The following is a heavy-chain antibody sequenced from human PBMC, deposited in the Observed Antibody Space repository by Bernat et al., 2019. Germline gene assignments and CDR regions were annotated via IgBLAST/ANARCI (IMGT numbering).Heavy chain of an antibody. J-gene: IGHJ5*02. D-gene: IGHD1-26*01. V-gene: IGHV1-69*04. CDR3: ARDGWELFKFWFDP. CDR1: GGTFSSYA. CDR2: IIPILDIA. Sequence: QVQLVQSGAEVKKPGSSVKVSCKASGGTFSSYAISWVRQAPGQGLEWMGRIIPILDIANYAQKFQGRVTITADKSTSTAYMELSSLRSEDTAVYYCARDGWELFKFWFDPWGQGTLVTVSS.